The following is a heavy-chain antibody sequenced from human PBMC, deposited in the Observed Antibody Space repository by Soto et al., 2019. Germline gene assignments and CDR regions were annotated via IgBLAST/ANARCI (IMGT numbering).Heavy chain of an antibody. Sequence: SETLSLTCTVSGGSISSYYWSWIRQPPGKGLEWIGYIYYSGSTNYNPSLKSRVTISVDTSKNQFSLKLSSVTAADTAVYYCAIFTSYVFWSGAPYNWFDPWGQGTLVTVSS. D-gene: IGHD3-3*01. CDR3: AIFTSYVFWSGAPYNWFDP. V-gene: IGHV4-59*01. CDR1: GGSISSYY. CDR2: IYYSGST. J-gene: IGHJ5*02.